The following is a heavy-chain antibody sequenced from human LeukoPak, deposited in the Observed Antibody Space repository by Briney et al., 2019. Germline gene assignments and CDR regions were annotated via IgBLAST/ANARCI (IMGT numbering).Heavy chain of an antibody. Sequence: PGGSLRLSCAASGFTFSPFWMHWVRQAPGKGLVWVSRIISDGSSISYADSVKGRFTISRDNAKSTLYLQMNSLRVEDTAVYYCARGHVAGSYRHWDYWGQGALVTVSS. J-gene: IGHJ4*02. CDR2: IISDGSSI. D-gene: IGHD6-19*01. V-gene: IGHV3-74*01. CDR3: ARGHVAGSYRHWDY. CDR1: GFTFSPFW.